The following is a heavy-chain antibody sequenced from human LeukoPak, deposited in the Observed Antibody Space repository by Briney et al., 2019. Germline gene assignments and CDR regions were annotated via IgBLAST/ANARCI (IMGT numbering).Heavy chain of an antibody. CDR2: ISYDGSNK. D-gene: IGHD2-15*01. V-gene: IGHV3-30-3*01. CDR3: ARGVGDSCSGGSCSPPHY. J-gene: IGHJ4*02. Sequence: GGSLRLSCAASGFTFSSYAMHWVRQTPGKGLEWVAVISYDGSNKYYADSVKGRFTISRDNSKNTLYLQMNSLRAEGTAVYYCARGVGDSCSGGSCSPPHYWGQGTLVTVSS. CDR1: GFTFSSYA.